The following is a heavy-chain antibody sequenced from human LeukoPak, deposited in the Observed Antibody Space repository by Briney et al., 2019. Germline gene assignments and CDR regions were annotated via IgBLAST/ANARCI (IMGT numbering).Heavy chain of an antibody. CDR3: ARVELEGQGYSSGWSDY. V-gene: IGHV4-34*01. CDR2: INHSGST. Sequence: PSETLSLTCAVYGGSFSGYYWSWIRQPPGKGLEWIGEINHSGSTNYNPSLKSRVTISVDTSKNQFSLKLSSVTAADTAVYYCARVELEGQGYSSGWSDYWGQGTLVTVSS. J-gene: IGHJ4*02. D-gene: IGHD6-19*01. CDR1: GGSFSGYY.